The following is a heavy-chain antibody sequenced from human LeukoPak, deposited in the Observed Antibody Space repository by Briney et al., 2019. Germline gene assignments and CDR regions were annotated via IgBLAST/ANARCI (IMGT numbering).Heavy chain of an antibody. J-gene: IGHJ4*02. CDR2: ISGSGGST. V-gene: IGHV3-23*01. D-gene: IGHD6-13*01. CDR3: AKGGLRQQLVWARIYYFDC. Sequence: PGGSLRLSCAASGFTFSSYAMSWVRQAPGKGLEWVSAISGSGGSTYYADSVKGRFTISRDNSKNTLYLQMNSLRAEDTAVYCCAKGGLRQQLVWARIYYFDCWGQGTLVTVSS. CDR1: GFTFSSYA.